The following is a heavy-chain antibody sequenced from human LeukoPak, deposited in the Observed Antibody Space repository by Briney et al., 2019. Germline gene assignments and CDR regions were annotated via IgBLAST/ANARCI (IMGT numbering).Heavy chain of an antibody. CDR2: ISSDGSNK. CDR1: GFTFSNYG. Sequence: PGGSLRLSCAASGFTFSNYGMDWVRQAPGKGLEWVAVISSDGSNKYYADSVKGRFTISRDNSKNTLFLQMNSLRAEDTAVYYCAKDGLWFGDLTYFDYWGQGTLVTVSS. J-gene: IGHJ4*02. V-gene: IGHV3-30*18. CDR3: AKDGLWFGDLTYFDY. D-gene: IGHD3-10*01.